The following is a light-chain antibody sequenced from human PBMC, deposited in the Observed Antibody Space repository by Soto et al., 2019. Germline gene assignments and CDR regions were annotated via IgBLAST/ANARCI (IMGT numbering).Light chain of an antibody. J-gene: IGKJ3*01. CDR1: QSVSSN. CDR2: GAS. CDR3: QQYNNWPRT. Sequence: EIVMTQSPATLSVSPGERATLSCRASQSVSSNLAWYQQKPGQAPRLLIYGASTRATVIPARFSGSGSGTEFTLSISSRQSEDFAVYYCQQYNNWPRTFGPGTKVDIK. V-gene: IGKV3-15*01.